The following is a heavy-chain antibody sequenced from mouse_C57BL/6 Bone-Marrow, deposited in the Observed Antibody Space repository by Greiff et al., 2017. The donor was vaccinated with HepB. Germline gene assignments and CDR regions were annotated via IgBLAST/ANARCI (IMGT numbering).Heavy chain of an antibody. CDR3: ARSGSYSYSHYYAMDY. J-gene: IGHJ4*01. Sequence: VQLQQSGAELARPGASVKLSCKASGYTFTSYGISWVKQRTGQGLEWIGEIYPRSGNTYYNEKFKGKATLTADKSSSTAYMELRSLTSEDSAVYFCARSGSYSYSHYYAMDYWGQGTSVTASS. CDR2: IYPRSGNT. D-gene: IGHD2-12*01. V-gene: IGHV1-81*01. CDR1: GYTFTSYG.